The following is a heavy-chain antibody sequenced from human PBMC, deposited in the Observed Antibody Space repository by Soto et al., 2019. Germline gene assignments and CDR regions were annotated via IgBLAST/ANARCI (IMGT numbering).Heavy chain of an antibody. CDR1: GGSFSGYY. Sequence: PSETLSLTCAVYGGSFSGYYWSWIRQPPGKGLEWIGEINHRGSTNYNPSLKSRVTISVDTSKNQFSLKLSSVTAADTAVYYCARGLSYSSSSLHFDYWGQGTLVTVSS. CDR3: ARGLSYSSSSLHFDY. D-gene: IGHD6-6*01. CDR2: INHRGST. J-gene: IGHJ4*02. V-gene: IGHV4-34*01.